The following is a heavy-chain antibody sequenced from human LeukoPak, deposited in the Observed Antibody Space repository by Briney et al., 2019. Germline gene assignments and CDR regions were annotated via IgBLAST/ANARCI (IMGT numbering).Heavy chain of an antibody. CDR1: GYTFTSYG. CDR2: ISAYDGNT. Sequence: ASVKVSCKASGYTFTSYGISWVRQSPGQGLEWMGWISAYDGNTNYAQKLQGRGTMTTDTSTSTAYMELRSLSSDDTAVYYCARGRYCSSTSCPYFDYWGQGTLVTVSS. J-gene: IGHJ4*02. CDR3: ARGRYCSSTSCPYFDY. D-gene: IGHD2-2*01. V-gene: IGHV1-18*01.